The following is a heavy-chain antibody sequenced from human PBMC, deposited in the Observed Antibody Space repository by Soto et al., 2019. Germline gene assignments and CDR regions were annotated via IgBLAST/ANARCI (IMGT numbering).Heavy chain of an antibody. D-gene: IGHD2-8*01. Sequence: QVQLVQSGAEVKKPGASVKISCKASGYTFTSYYMHWVRQAPGQGLEWMGIINPSGGSTNYAKKLQDRVAMTRDTSKRTVYMDLNSLSSEDTAVYYCARPPYPGCINAVCYPLDYWGQGTLVTVSS. V-gene: IGHV1-46*01. J-gene: IGHJ4*02. CDR2: INPSGGST. CDR1: GYTFTSYY. CDR3: ARPPYPGCINAVCYPLDY.